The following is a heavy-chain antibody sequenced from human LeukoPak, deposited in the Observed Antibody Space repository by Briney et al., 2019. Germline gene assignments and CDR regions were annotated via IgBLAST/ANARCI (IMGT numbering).Heavy chain of an antibody. J-gene: IGHJ4*02. D-gene: IGHD1-26*01. CDR2: FSLAGQT. V-gene: IGHV4/OR15-8*02. CDR1: GGSISGTNW. CDR3: SRESGPFCPFGY. Sequence: PSETLSLTCGVSGGSISGTNWWSWVRQPPGQGLEWIGDFSLAGQTTYNPSLNGRVTMSLDKSSNQLSLHLTSVTAADTATYYCSRESGPFCPFGYWGQGTLVIVAS.